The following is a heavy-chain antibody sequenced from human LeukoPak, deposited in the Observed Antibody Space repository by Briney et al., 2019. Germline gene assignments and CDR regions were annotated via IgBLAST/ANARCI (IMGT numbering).Heavy chain of an antibody. Sequence: SVKVSCKASGGTFSSYAISWVRQAPGQGLEWMGGIIPIFGPANYAQKFQGRVTITADESTSTAYMELSSLRSEDTAVYYCAKYYYDSSGYYFWGQGTLVTVSS. V-gene: IGHV1-69*13. CDR3: AKYYYDSSGYYF. CDR1: GGTFSSYA. J-gene: IGHJ4*02. D-gene: IGHD3-22*01. CDR2: IIPIFGPA.